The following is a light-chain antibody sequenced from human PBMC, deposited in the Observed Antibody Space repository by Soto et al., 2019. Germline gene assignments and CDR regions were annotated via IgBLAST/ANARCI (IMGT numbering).Light chain of an antibody. Sequence: DIQMTQSPSTLSASVGDRVTITCRASQSISSWLAWYQQKPGKAPKLLIYDASSLESGVPSRFSGSGSGTEFTLTMSSLQPDDFATYYCQQYNSSWWTFGQGTKVEIK. CDR3: QQYNSSWWT. CDR1: QSISSW. CDR2: DAS. J-gene: IGKJ1*01. V-gene: IGKV1-5*01.